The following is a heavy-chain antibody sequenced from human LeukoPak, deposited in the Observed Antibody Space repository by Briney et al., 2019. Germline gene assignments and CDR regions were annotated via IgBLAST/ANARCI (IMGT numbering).Heavy chain of an antibody. CDR2: ISSSGSTI. CDR3: AREGRSHDAFDI. V-gene: IGHV3-11*04. J-gene: IGHJ3*02. CDR1: VFTFIDFY. Sequence: GGSLRLSCAASVFTFIDFYMSCIRQAPGKGLEWVSYISSSGSTIYYADSVKGRFTISRDDAKNSLYLQMNSLRAEDTAVYYCAREGRSHDAFDIWGQGTMVTVSS.